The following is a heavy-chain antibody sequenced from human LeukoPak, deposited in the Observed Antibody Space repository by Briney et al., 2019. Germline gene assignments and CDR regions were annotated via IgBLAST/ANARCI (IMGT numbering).Heavy chain of an antibody. CDR1: GFTFSCYA. V-gene: IGHV3-23*01. Sequence: PGGSLRLSCAASGFTFSCYAMSWVRQAPGKGLEWVSAISGSGGSTYYADSVKGRFTISRDNSKNTLYLQMNSLRAEDTAVYYCAKDIWKGMTTVTKVFAENAFDIWGQGTMVTVSS. J-gene: IGHJ3*02. CDR2: ISGSGGST. CDR3: AKDIWKGMTTVTKVFAENAFDI. D-gene: IGHD4-17*01.